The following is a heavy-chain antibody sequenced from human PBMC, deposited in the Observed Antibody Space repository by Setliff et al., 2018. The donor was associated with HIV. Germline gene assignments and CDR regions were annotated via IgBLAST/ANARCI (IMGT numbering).Heavy chain of an antibody. CDR1: GGSISSSTYY. D-gene: IGHD4-17*01. CDR3: AIDRDRKDTTYVRFDY. V-gene: IGHV4-39*07. J-gene: IGHJ4*01. Sequence: SETMSLTCTVSGGSISSSTYYWGWIRQPPGKGLEWIGSIYYSGITNYNPSLKSRLTMSVDTSNNKFSLKLNSVTAADTAVYYCAIDRDRKDTTYVRFDYWGHGILVTVSS. CDR2: IYYSGIT.